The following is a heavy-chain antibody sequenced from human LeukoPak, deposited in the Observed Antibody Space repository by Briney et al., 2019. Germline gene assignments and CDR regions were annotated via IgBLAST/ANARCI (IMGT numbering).Heavy chain of an antibody. CDR3: AKDIGYSNNYYYMDV. Sequence: PGGSLRLSCAASGFTFSSYGTHWVRQAPGKGLEWVAFIRNDGSNRYYADSMKGRFTISRDNSKNTLYLQMNSLRAEDTAVYYCAKDIGYSNNYYYMDVWGRGTTVTVSS. J-gene: IGHJ6*03. V-gene: IGHV3-30*02. D-gene: IGHD4-11*01. CDR2: IRNDGSNR. CDR1: GFTFSSYG.